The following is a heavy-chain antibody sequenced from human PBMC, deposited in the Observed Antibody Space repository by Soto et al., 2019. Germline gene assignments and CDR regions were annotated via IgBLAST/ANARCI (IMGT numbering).Heavy chain of an antibody. Sequence: SETLSLTCTVSGGSISSYYWSWIRKPTGKGLELIGYFYYSGSTNYNPSLKSRVNISVDTSKKPFSLKVSSVTAADTAVYYCARGALTTYFDYWGQGTLVTVS. J-gene: IGHJ4*02. CDR2: FYYSGST. CDR3: ARGALTTYFDY. V-gene: IGHV4-59*01. CDR1: GGSISSYY.